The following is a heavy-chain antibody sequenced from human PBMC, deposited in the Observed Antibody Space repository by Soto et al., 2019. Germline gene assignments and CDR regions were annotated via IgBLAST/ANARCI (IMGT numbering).Heavy chain of an antibody. CDR1: GFTFSSYA. D-gene: IGHD2-15*01. CDR3: AKARYCSGGSCYLPFDY. V-gene: IGHV3-23*01. CDR2: ISGSGGST. Sequence: EVQLLESGGGLVQPGGSLRLSCAASGFTFSSYAMSWVRQAPGTGLEWVSAISGSGGSTYYADSVKGRFTISRDNSKNTLYLQMNSPRAEDTAVYYCAKARYCSGGSCYLPFDYWGQGTLVTVSS. J-gene: IGHJ4*02.